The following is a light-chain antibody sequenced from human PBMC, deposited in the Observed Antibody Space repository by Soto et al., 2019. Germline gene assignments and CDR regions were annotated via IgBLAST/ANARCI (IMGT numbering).Light chain of an antibody. CDR2: AAS. CDR1: QNINNY. Sequence: QLTQSPSSLSASVEDRVTITCRARQNINNYLNSYQQKQGRAPKLLIYAASTLQSGVPSRFSGSGSGTDVTITIISRKPEDGVTDECQRYNSAPWTFGQGTKVDIK. J-gene: IGKJ1*01. CDR3: QRYNSAPWT. V-gene: IGKV1-27*01.